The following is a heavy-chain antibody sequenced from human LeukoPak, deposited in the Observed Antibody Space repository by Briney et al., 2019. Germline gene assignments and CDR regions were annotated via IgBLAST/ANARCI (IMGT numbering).Heavy chain of an antibody. J-gene: IGHJ6*03. V-gene: IGHV1-8*03. CDR3: ARGQQLVDLGLDYYYMDV. Sequence: ASVKVSCKASGYTFTSYDINWVRQATGQGLEWMGWMNPNSGNTGYAQKFQGRVTITRNTSISTAHMELSSLRSEDTAVYYCARGQQLVDLGLDYYYMDVWGKGTTVTVSS. CDR2: MNPNSGNT. D-gene: IGHD6-13*01. CDR1: GYTFTSYD.